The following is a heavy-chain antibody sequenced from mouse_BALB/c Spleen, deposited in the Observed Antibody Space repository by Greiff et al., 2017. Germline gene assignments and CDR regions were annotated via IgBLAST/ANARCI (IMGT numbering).Heavy chain of an antibody. CDR2: IDPANGNT. CDR3: ADLLWYGGDY. J-gene: IGHJ2*01. Sequence: EVQLQQSGAELVKPGASVKLSCTASGFNIKDTYMHWVKQRPEQGLEWIGRIDPANGNTKYDPKFQGKATITADTSSNTAYLQLSSLTSEDTAVYYCADLLWYGGDYWGQGTTLTVSS. D-gene: IGHD2-1*01. V-gene: IGHV14-3*02. CDR1: GFNIKDTY.